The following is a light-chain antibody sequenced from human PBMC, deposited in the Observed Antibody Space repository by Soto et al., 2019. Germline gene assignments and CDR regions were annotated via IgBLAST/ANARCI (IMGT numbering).Light chain of an antibody. J-gene: IGKJ2*01. CDR1: QSISSW. CDR3: QQYNSYSGT. Sequence: DIQMTQSPSTLSASVGDRVTITCRASQSISSWLAWYQQKPGKAPNLLIYKASSLESGVPSRFSGSGSGTEFTLTISSLQPDDFATYSCQQYNSYSGTFGQGTKLEIK. V-gene: IGKV1-5*03. CDR2: KAS.